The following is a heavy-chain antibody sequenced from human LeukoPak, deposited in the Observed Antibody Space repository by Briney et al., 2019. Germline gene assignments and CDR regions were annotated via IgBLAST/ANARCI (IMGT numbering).Heavy chain of an antibody. Sequence: GGSLRLSCAASRFTFRSYALCWVRQAPGKGLEWVSAISGSGGSTYYADSVKGRFTISRDNSRHTLYLQMNSLRAEDTAVYYCAKCARVDWLPIDYWGQGTLVTVSS. CDR3: AKCARVDWLPIDY. CDR2: ISGSGGST. D-gene: IGHD3-9*01. V-gene: IGHV3-23*01. CDR1: RFTFRSYA. J-gene: IGHJ4*02.